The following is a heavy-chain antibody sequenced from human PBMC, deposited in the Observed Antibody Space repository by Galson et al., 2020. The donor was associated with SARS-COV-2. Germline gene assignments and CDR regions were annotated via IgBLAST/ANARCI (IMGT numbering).Heavy chain of an antibody. CDR1: GFRFTASA. Sequence: SVKVSCKTSGFRFTASAVQWVRQARGQRLEWIGWIVVGSGKTNYAQKFQERVTITRDMSTTTAYMELSSLRSEDTVVYYCAAFVGNNPAYWGQGTLVSVSS. CDR3: AAFVGNNPAY. J-gene: IGHJ4*02. D-gene: IGHD1-26*01. V-gene: IGHV1-58*01. CDR2: IVVGSGKT.